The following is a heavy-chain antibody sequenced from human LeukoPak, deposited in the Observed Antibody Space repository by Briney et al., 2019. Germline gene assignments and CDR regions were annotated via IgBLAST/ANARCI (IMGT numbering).Heavy chain of an antibody. D-gene: IGHD2/OR15-2a*01. V-gene: IGHV3-48*03. J-gene: IGHJ4*02. Sequence: PGGSLRLSCAASGFTFSSYEMNWVRQAPGKGLEWASYISSSGSTIYYADSVKGRFTISRDNAKNSLYLQMNSLRAEDTAVYYCARDKEYPELDYWGQGTLVTVSS. CDR2: ISSSGSTI. CDR3: ARDKEYPELDY. CDR1: GFTFSSYE.